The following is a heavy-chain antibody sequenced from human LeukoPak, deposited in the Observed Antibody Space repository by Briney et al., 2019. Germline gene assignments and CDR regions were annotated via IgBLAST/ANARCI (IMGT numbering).Heavy chain of an antibody. CDR1: GYTLTSYY. Sequence: ASVKVSCKASGYTLTSYYMHWVRQAPGQGLEWMGIINPSGGSTSYAQKFQGRVTMTRDTSTSTVYMELSSLRSEDTAVYYCAREIEYYDFWSGYPKAQYYFDYWGQGTLVTVSS. D-gene: IGHD3-3*01. CDR2: INPSGGST. V-gene: IGHV1-46*01. CDR3: AREIEYYDFWSGYPKAQYYFDY. J-gene: IGHJ4*02.